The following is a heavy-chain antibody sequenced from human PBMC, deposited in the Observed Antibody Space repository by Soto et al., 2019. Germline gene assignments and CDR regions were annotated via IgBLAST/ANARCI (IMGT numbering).Heavy chain of an antibody. Sequence: EVQLVESGGGLVKPGGSLRLSCAASGFTFTNAWMSWVRQAPGKGLEWVGRIKSKTDGGTTDYAAPVKGRFTISRDDSKNTLYLQMNSLKTDDTAVYYCTTARGTYGAEYFQHWGQGTLVTVSS. V-gene: IGHV3-15*01. J-gene: IGHJ1*01. CDR3: TTARGTYGAEYFQH. D-gene: IGHD4-17*01. CDR2: IKSKTDGGTT. CDR1: GFTFTNAW.